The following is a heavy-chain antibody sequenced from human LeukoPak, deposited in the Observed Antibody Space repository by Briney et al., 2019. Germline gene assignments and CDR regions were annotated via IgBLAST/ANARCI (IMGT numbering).Heavy chain of an antibody. J-gene: IGHJ5*01. CDR1: GFTFSRYW. CDR3: ARLKDAVTIFDC. V-gene: IGHV3-7*01. Sequence: PGGSLRLSCAASGFTFSRYWMNWVRQAPGKGLEWVASTKEDGSEKSYVDSVKGRFTISRDNAKNSLYLQMNSLRAEDTAVYYCARLKDAVTIFDCWGQGILVTVSS. CDR2: TKEDGSEK. D-gene: IGHD4-17*01.